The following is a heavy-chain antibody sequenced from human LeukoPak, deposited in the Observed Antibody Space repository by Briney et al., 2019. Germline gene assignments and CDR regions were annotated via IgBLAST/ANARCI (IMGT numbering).Heavy chain of an antibody. CDR1: GFSFSGYS. J-gene: IGHJ4*02. D-gene: IGHD7-27*01. CDR3: ARESITGDRDFDY. CDR2: ISSGSRTI. V-gene: IGHV3-48*01. Sequence: GGSLRLSCAASGFSFSGYSMNWVRQAPGRGVEWISYISSGSRTIFYADSVKGRFTISRDNAKNSLYLLMNSLRADDTAVYYCARESITGDRDFDYWGQGTLITVSS.